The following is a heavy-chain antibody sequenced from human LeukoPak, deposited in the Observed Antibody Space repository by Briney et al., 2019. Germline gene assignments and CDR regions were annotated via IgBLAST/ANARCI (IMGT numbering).Heavy chain of an antibody. J-gene: IGHJ4*02. V-gene: IGHV3-21*01. CDR2: ITSAGNFI. Sequence: GGSLRLSCAASGFTFSSYAMSWVRQAPGKGLEWVSSITSAGNFIYYADSLRGRFTVSRDNAKNSLYLQMNRLRAEDTAMYYCARDLWDHWGQGTLVTVSS. CDR1: GFTFSSYA. CDR3: ARDLWDH.